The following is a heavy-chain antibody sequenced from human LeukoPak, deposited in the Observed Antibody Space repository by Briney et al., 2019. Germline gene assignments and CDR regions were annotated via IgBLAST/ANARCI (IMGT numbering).Heavy chain of an antibody. CDR1: GFTFDDYA. V-gene: IGHV3-9*01. CDR2: ISWNSGSI. CDR3: AKDGAPNYDFWSGYYYFDY. D-gene: IGHD3-3*01. J-gene: IGHJ4*02. Sequence: GRSLRLSCAASGFTFDDYAMHWVRRAPGKGLEWVSGISWNSGSIGYADSVKGRFTISRDNAKNSLYLQMNSLRAEDTALYYCAKDGAPNYDFWSGYYYFDYWGQGTLVTVSS.